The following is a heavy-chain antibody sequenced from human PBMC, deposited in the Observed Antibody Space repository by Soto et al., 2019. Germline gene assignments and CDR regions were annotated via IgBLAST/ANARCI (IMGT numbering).Heavy chain of an antibody. CDR2: ISAYNGNT. J-gene: IGHJ6*02. D-gene: IGHD2-2*01. V-gene: IGHV1-18*01. CDR3: AREVVPYYYYGMDV. CDR1: GYTYTTYG. Sequence: SVKVSCTDSGYTYTTYGISWVRQAPGQGLEWMGWISAYNGNTNYAQKLQGRVTMTTDTSTGTAYMELRSLRSDDTAVYYCAREVVPYYYYGMDVWGQGTTVTVSS.